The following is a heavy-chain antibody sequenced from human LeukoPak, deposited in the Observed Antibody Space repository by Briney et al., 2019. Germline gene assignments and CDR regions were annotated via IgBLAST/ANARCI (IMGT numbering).Heavy chain of an antibody. Sequence: SETLSLTCTVSGYSISSGYFRGWIRQPQGKGLEWIGSFYHSGITYYNPSLKSRVTIAVEMSKNQFSLKLSSVTAADTAVYYCARDHFPHSMVRGVITIWGQGTLVTVSS. CDR2: FYHSGIT. V-gene: IGHV4-38-2*02. CDR1: GYSISSGYF. D-gene: IGHD3-10*01. CDR3: ARDHFPHSMVRGVITI. J-gene: IGHJ4*02.